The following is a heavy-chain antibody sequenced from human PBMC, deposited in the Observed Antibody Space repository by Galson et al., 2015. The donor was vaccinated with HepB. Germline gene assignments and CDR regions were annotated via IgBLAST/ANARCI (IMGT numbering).Heavy chain of an antibody. CDR2: ISYDGTNK. Sequence: SLRLSCAASGFNFFSYGMHWVRQAPGKGLEWVAVISYDGTNKYYGDTVKGRFTISRDNSRNTVYLQMNSLRAEDTAVYYCATYSGSYYSPVERDAFDMWGQGTTVTVSS. D-gene: IGHD3-10*01. V-gene: IGHV3-30*03. CDR1: GFNFFSYG. CDR3: ATYSGSYYSPVERDAFDM. J-gene: IGHJ3*02.